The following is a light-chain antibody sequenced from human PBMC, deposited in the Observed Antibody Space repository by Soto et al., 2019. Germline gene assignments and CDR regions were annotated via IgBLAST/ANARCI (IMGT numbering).Light chain of an antibody. CDR2: GAS. CDR3: QQYGSSPWMYT. V-gene: IGKV3-20*01. Sequence: EIVLTQSPGTLSLSPGERATLSCRASQSVDSRYLAWYQQKPGQAPRLLIYGASSRATGIPDRFSGSGSGTDFTLTISRLEPEDFAVYYCQQYGSSPWMYTXXXGXKLEXK. J-gene: IGKJ2*01. CDR1: QSVDSRY.